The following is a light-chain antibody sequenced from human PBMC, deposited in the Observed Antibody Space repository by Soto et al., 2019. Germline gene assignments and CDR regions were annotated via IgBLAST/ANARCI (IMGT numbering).Light chain of an antibody. V-gene: IGLV2-14*01. CDR1: SSDVGGYNY. Sequence: QSVLTQPAPVYGSPGQSITISCTGTSSDVGGYNYVSWYQQHPGKAPKLMIYDVSNRPSGVSNRFSGSKSGNTASLTISGLQAEDEADYYCSSYTSSSTPLYVFGTGTKVTVL. CDR3: SSYTSSSTPLYV. J-gene: IGLJ1*01. CDR2: DVS.